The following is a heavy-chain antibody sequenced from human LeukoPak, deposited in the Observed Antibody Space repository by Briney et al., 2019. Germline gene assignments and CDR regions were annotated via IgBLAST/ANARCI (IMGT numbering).Heavy chain of an antibody. CDR2: IYTSGST. D-gene: IGHD3-10*01. V-gene: IGHV4-4*08. J-gene: IGHJ4*02. CDR1: GGSISSYY. CDR3: AGTDMVRGVIITPNFDY. Sequence: PSETLSLTCTVSGGSISSYYWNWIRQPPGKGLEWIGRIYTSGSTNYNPSLKSRVTISVDTSKNQFSLKLSSVTAADTAVYYCAGTDMVRGVIITPNFDYWGQATLVTVSS.